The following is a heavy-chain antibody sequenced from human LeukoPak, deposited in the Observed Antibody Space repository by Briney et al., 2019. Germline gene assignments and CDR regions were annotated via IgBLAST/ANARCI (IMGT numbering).Heavy chain of an antibody. D-gene: IGHD6-19*01. CDR2: IYTSGST. CDR3: ARHLQGWAVAALYWYFDL. Sequence: ASETLSLTCAVYGGSFSGYYWSWIRQPAGKGLEWIGRIYTSGSTNYNPSLKSRVTMSVDTSKNQFSLKLSSVTAADTAVYYCARHLQGWAVAALYWYFDLWGRGTLVTVSS. CDR1: GGSFSGYY. V-gene: IGHV4-59*10. J-gene: IGHJ2*01.